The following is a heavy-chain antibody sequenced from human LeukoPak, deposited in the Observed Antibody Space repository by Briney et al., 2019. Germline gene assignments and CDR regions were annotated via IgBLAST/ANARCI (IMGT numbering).Heavy chain of an antibody. CDR2: IDRRGRA. CDR1: GVSISSGNSY. CDR3: ARLSFRSGSPSFDP. V-gene: IGHV4-30-2*05. Sequence: PSQTLSLTCSVSGVSISSGNSYWGWIRQPPGKVLEWIGYIDRRGRAYYNPSLKSRVTTSIDTSKNQVSLKMNSVTAADTAVYFCARLSFRSGSPSFDPWGQGTLVTVSS. D-gene: IGHD3-10*01. J-gene: IGHJ5*02.